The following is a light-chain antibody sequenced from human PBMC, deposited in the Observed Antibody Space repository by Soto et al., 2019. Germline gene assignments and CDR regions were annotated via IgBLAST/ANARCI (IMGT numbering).Light chain of an antibody. Sequence: AIQMTQSPSSLSASVGDRVTITCRASQAIRNDLGLYQQKPGKAPKLLIYAASTLQTGVPLRFSGSGSGTDFTLTISSLQPEDFATYYCLHDYNYPLSFGGGTKVEIK. CDR2: AAS. CDR3: LHDYNYPLS. J-gene: IGKJ4*01. V-gene: IGKV1-6*01. CDR1: QAIRND.